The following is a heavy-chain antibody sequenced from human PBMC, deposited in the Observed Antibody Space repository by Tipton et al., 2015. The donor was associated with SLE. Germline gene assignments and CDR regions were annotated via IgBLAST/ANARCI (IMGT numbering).Heavy chain of an antibody. J-gene: IGHJ3*02. V-gene: IGHV5-51*01. CDR1: GYSFTSYW. D-gene: IGHD6-13*01. CDR3: ARHGYSSSWDEAFDI. CDR2: IYPGDSDT. Sequence: QLVQSGAEVKKPGESPKISCKGSGYSFTSYWIGWVRQMPGKGLEWMGIIYPGDSDTRYSPSFQGQVTISADKSISTAYLQWSSLKASDTAMYYCARHGYSSSWDEAFDIWGQGTMVTVSS.